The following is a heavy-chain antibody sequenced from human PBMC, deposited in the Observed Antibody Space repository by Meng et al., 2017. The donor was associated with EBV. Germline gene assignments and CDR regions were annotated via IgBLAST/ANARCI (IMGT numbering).Heavy chain of an antibody. CDR3: ASESGRGFTPDY. CDR1: GGTFRSDA. D-gene: IGHD3-10*01. CDR2: LIPMVGAP. V-gene: IGHV1-69*01. Sequence: QSGPGVKTPGSSVKVSCRTSGGTFRSDAVSGVRQAPGQGLEWMGGLIPMVGAPHYAQKFQGRVTIIADESTSTHSMELNSLRSEDTAMYYCASESGRGFTPDYWGQGTLVTVSS. J-gene: IGHJ4*02.